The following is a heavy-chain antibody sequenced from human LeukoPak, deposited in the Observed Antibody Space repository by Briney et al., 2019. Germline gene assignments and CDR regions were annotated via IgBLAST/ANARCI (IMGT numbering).Heavy chain of an antibody. CDR1: GFTFSSYW. CDR2: INEDGSDK. Sequence: GGSLRLSCAASGFTFSSYWMSWVRQAPGKGLEWVANINEDGSDKYCVDSVKGRFTVSRDNAKNSLYLQMKSLRAEDTAIYYCARDTYRFFDFWGQGTLVTVSS. V-gene: IGHV3-7*01. D-gene: IGHD1-1*01. CDR3: ARDTYRFFDF. J-gene: IGHJ4*02.